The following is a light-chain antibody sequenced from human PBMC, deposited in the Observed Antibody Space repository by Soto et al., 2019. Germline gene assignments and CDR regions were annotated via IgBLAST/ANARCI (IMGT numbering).Light chain of an antibody. J-gene: IGKJ1*01. CDR1: QSISSW. CDR2: DAS. V-gene: IGKV1-5*01. Sequence: DIQMTQSPSTLSASVGDRVTITCRASQSISSWLAWYQQKPGKAPKLLIYDASSLESGVPSRFSGSGSGTEFTLTISSLQPEDFATYYCQQSYITPWTFGQGTKVDIK. CDR3: QQSYITPWT.